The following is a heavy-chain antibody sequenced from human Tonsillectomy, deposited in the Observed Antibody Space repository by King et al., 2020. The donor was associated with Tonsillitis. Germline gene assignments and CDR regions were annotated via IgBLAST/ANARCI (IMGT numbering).Heavy chain of an antibody. J-gene: IGHJ3*02. V-gene: IGHV3-30*18. Sequence: QVQLVESRGGVVQPGRSLRLSCAASGFTFSSYGMHWVRQAPGKGLEWVAVISYDGSNKYYADSVKGRFTISRDNSKNTLFLQMNSLRAEDTAVYYCAKGIWKLPRYTLLNEAFDIWGQGTMVTVSS. D-gene: IGHD2-15*01. CDR3: AKGIWKLPRYTLLNEAFDI. CDR2: ISYDGSNK. CDR1: GFTFSSYG.